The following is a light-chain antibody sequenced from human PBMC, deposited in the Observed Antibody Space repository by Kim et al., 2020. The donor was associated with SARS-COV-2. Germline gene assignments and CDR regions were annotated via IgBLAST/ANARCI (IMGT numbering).Light chain of an antibody. CDR2: GAS. CDR3: HQRSNWPLT. V-gene: IGKV3-11*01. CDR1: QSVTSY. Sequence: EIVLTQSPATLSLSPGERATLSCRASQSVTSYLAWYQQKPGQAPRLLIYGASNRATGIPARFSGSGSGTDFTLTISSLDPEDFAVYYCHQRSNWPLTFGGGTKVDIK. J-gene: IGKJ4*01.